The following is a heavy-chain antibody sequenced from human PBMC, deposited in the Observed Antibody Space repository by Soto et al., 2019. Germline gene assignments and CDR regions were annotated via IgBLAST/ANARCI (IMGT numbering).Heavy chain of an antibody. CDR1: GGTFSSYA. Sequence: QVQLVQSGAEVKKPGSSVKVSCKASGGTFSSYAISWVRQAPGQGLEWMGGIIPIFGTANYAQKFQGRVTITADKSTSTAYMELSSLRSEDTAVYYCARSLFSPDSSGLNPYYFDYWGQGTLVTVSS. J-gene: IGHJ4*02. V-gene: IGHV1-69*06. CDR3: ARSLFSPDSSGLNPYYFDY. CDR2: IIPIFGTA. D-gene: IGHD3-22*01.